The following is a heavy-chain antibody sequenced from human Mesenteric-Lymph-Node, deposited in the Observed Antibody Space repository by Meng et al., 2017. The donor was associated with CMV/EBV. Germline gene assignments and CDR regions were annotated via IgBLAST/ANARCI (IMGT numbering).Heavy chain of an antibody. CDR2: IYYSGST. Sequence: SETLSLTCTVSGGSISSSSYYWGWTRQPPGKGLEWIGSIYYSGSTYYNPSLKSRVTISVDTSKNQFSLKLSSVTAADTAVYYCARHDGPTVTDFFDYWGQGTLVTVSS. D-gene: IGHD4-17*01. CDR3: ARHDGPTVTDFFDY. CDR1: GGSISSSSYY. J-gene: IGHJ4*02. V-gene: IGHV4-39*01.